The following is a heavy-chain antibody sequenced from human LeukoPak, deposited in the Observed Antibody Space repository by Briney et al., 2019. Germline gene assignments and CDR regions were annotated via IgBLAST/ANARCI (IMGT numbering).Heavy chain of an antibody. CDR2: ISAYNGNT. CDR3: ARDHPWYYDSSGSRFDY. CDR1: GYTFTSYG. D-gene: IGHD3-22*01. Sequence: ASVKVSCKASGYTFTSYGISWVRQAPGQGLEWMGWISAYNGNTNYAQKLQGRVTMTTDTPTSTAYMELRSLRSDDTAVYYCARDHPWYYDSSGSRFDYWGQGTLVTVSS. V-gene: IGHV1-18*01. J-gene: IGHJ4*02.